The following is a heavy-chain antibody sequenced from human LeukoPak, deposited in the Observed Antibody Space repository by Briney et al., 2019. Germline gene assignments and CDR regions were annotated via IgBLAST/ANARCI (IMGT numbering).Heavy chain of an antibody. CDR2: IYYSGST. CDR1: GGSISSSSYY. J-gene: IGHJ4*02. D-gene: IGHD3-16*02. Sequence: SETLSLTCTVSGGSISSSSYYWGWIRQPPGKGLEWIGSIYYSGSTYYNPSLKSRVTISVDTSKNQFSLKLSSVTAADTAVYYCARLRLGELSLYFDYWGQGTLVTVSS. CDR3: ARLRLGELSLYFDY. V-gene: IGHV4-39*01.